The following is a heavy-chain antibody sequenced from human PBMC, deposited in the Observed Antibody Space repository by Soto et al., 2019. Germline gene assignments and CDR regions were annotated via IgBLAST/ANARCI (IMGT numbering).Heavy chain of an antibody. CDR3: ARCIQGDYYYGMDV. CDR2: INADYGNT. D-gene: IGHD5-18*01. CDR1: GYNFYSHS. Sequence: QAQLVQSGAEVRKPGASVKVSCKASGYNFYSHSISWALQAPGQGLEWMGRINADYGNTQYAQKFRGRVTMTTDTSTTTVYMELTNLRSDDTAVYYCARCIQGDYYYGMDVWGQGTTVTVSS. J-gene: IGHJ6*02. V-gene: IGHV1-18*01.